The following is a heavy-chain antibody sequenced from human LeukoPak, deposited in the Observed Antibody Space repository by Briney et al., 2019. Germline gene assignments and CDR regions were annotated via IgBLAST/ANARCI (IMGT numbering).Heavy chain of an antibody. Sequence: ASVKVSCKASGYTFTGYYMHWVRQAPGQGLEWMGWINPNSGGTNYAQKFQGRVTMTRDTSISTAYMELSRLRSDDTAMYYCARDSSSWYDNWFDPWGQGTLVTVSS. CDR1: GYTFTGYY. CDR3: ARDSSSWYDNWFDP. V-gene: IGHV1-2*02. CDR2: INPNSGGT. J-gene: IGHJ5*02. D-gene: IGHD6-13*01.